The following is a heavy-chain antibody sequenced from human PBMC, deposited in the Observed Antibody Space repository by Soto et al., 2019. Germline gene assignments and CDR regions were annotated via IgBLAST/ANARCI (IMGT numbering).Heavy chain of an antibody. CDR2: ISGPGTTS. J-gene: IGHJ4*02. D-gene: IGHD3-9*01. V-gene: IGHV3-23*01. CDR3: SYDTFGDKDF. Sequence: GGSLRLSCAASGFTFSSYALTWVRQAPGKGLEWLSAISGPGTTSYYADSVKGRFTVSRDNAKNTLYLQMNSLGVEDTALYYCSYDTFGDKDFWGQGTPVTVSS. CDR1: GFTFSSYA.